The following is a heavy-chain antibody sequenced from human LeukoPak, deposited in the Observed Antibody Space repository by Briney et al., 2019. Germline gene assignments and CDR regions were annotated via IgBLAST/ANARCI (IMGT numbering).Heavy chain of an antibody. J-gene: IGHJ5*02. CDR3: ARGFYDGVNWFDP. Sequence: GESLKISCKASGYTFTNYWIAWVRQMPGKGLEWMGIIYPSDSDTRYNPSLQGQVIMSVDKTINTAYLQWSSLRASDSAMYYCARGFYDGVNWFDPWGQGTLVTVSS. CDR1: GYTFTNYW. D-gene: IGHD5/OR15-5a*01. V-gene: IGHV5-51*01. CDR2: IYPSDSDT.